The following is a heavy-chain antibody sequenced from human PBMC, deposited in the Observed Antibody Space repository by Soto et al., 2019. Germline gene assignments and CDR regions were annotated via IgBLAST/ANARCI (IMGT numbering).Heavy chain of an antibody. CDR3: ARQTGLGATNY. CDR1: GFTFSNFW. J-gene: IGHJ4*02. V-gene: IGHV3-74*01. D-gene: IGHD1-26*01. Sequence: QTGGSLRLSCAGSGFTFSNFWMHWVRQAPGKGLVWVARINTDGSVTSHADSVKGRFTISRDNAKSTLYLQMNSLREEDSAMYYCARQTGLGATNYWGRGTLVTVSS. CDR2: INTDGSVT.